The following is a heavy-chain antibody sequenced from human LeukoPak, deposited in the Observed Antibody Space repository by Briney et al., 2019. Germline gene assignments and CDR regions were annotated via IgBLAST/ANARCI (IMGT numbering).Heavy chain of an antibody. D-gene: IGHD4-17*01. CDR1: GFTFSSYE. CDR3: ARGHTAVTRHFDF. J-gene: IGHJ4*02. Sequence: PGGSLRLSCAASGFTFSSYEMNWVRQAPGKGLEWVSYISSSGSTIYYADSVKGRFTISRDDAKNLLYLDMNSLRAEDTAVYYCARGHTAVTRHFDFWGQGTLVIVSS. V-gene: IGHV3-48*03. CDR2: ISSSGSTI.